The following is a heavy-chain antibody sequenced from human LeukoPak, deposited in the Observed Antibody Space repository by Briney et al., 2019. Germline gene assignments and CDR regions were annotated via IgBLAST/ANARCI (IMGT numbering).Heavy chain of an antibody. D-gene: IGHD6-13*01. Sequence: GGSLRLSCEASGFSFSAAWMTWVRQAPGKGLEWVANIRQDGGETYYVDSVKGRFTISRDNAKNSLYLQMNSLRVEETAMYYCARWRQSSTWYWLDPWGQGTLVTVSP. CDR1: GFSFSAAW. V-gene: IGHV3-7*01. CDR3: ARWRQSSTWYWLDP. CDR2: IRQDGGET. J-gene: IGHJ5*02.